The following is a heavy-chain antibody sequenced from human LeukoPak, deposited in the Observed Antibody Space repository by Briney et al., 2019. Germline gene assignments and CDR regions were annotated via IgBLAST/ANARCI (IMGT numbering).Heavy chain of an antibody. CDR3: ARDSKEITIFGVVMRGGFDP. J-gene: IGHJ5*02. V-gene: IGHV3-7*01. CDR1: GFTFSSYW. CDR2: IKQDGSEK. Sequence: GGSLRLSCAASGFTFSSYWMSWVRQAPGKGLEWVANIKQDGSEKYYVDSVKGRFTISRDNAKNSLYLQMNSLRAEDTAVYYCARDSKEITIFGVVMRGGFDPWGQGTLVTVSS. D-gene: IGHD3-3*01.